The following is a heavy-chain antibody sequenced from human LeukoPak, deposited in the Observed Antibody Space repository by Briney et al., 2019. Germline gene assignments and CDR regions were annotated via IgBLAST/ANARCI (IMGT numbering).Heavy chain of an antibody. CDR3: ARALYSSGWYLEYYFDY. V-gene: IGHV1-2*02. D-gene: IGHD6-19*01. CDR2: INPNSGCT. Sequence: GASVKVSCKASGYTFTGYYMHWVRQAPGQGLEWMGWINPNSGCTNYAQKFQGRVTMTRDTSISTAYMELSRLRSDDTAVYYCARALYSSGWYLEYYFDYWGQGTLVTASS. CDR1: GYTFTGYY. J-gene: IGHJ4*02.